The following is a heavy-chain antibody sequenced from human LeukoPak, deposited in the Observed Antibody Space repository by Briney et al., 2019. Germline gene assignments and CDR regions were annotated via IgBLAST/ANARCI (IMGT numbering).Heavy chain of an antibody. D-gene: IGHD3-22*01. Sequence: SETLSLTCAVYGGTFSGYYWSWIRQAPGKGLEWIGEINHSGSTNYKPSLKSRITISLDTSKNQFSRQLSSVTAADTAVYYCARVGIWSSGRYYYYYYMDVWGKGTTVTVSS. CDR3: ARVGIWSSGRYYYYYYMDV. V-gene: IGHV4-34*01. J-gene: IGHJ6*03. CDR2: INHSGST. CDR1: GGTFSGYY.